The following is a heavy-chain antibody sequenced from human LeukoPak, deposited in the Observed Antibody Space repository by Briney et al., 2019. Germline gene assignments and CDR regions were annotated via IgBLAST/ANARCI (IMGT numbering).Heavy chain of an antibody. V-gene: IGHV3-33*08. D-gene: IGHD6-13*01. CDR3: ARENIAAAGFDAFDI. Sequence: GGSLRLSCAASGFTFSSYGMHWVRQAPGKGLEWVAVIWYDGSNKYYADSVEGRFTISRDNSKNTLYLQMNSLRAEDTAVYYCARENIAAAGFDAFDIWGQGTMVTVSS. J-gene: IGHJ3*02. CDR1: GFTFSSYG. CDR2: IWYDGSNK.